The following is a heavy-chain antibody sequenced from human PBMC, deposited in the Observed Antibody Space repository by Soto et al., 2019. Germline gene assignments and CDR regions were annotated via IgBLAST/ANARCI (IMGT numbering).Heavy chain of an antibody. D-gene: IGHD5-18*01. CDR3: ARGGYSSKYYFYYGMDV. CDR1: GVSITRHY. CDR2: IYYSGST. Sequence: SETLSLTCTVSGVSITRHYWSWIRQPPGKGLEWIAYIYYSGSTSDNPSLKSRVTITVDTSKNQFSLKLSSVTAAGTAVYYCARGGYSSKYYFYYGMDVWGQGTTVTVSS. J-gene: IGHJ6*02. V-gene: IGHV4-59*11.